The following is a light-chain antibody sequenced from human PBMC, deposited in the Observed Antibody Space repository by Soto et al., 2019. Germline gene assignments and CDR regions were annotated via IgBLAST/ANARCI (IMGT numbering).Light chain of an antibody. Sequence: EILMTQSPATLSVSPGERATLSCRASQSVDSNLAWYQQKPGQAPRLLIYGASTRATGISARFSGSGSGTEFTLTISSLQSEDFGVYYCQQYNNWWTFGQGTKVGIK. V-gene: IGKV3-15*01. CDR2: GAS. J-gene: IGKJ1*01. CDR3: QQYNNWWT. CDR1: QSVDSN.